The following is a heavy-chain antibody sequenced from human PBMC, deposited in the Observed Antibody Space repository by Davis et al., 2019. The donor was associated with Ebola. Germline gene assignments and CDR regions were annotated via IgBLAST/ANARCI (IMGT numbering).Heavy chain of an antibody. CDR2: ISGSGGST. Sequence: GESLKISCAASGFTFSSYAMSWVRQAPGKGLEWVSAISGSGGSTYYADSVKGRFTISRDNSKNTLYLQMNSLRAEDTAVYYCADTMGFYYYYGMDVWGQGTTVTVSS. V-gene: IGHV3-23*01. D-gene: IGHD3-16*01. J-gene: IGHJ6*02. CDR3: ADTMGFYYYYGMDV. CDR1: GFTFSSYA.